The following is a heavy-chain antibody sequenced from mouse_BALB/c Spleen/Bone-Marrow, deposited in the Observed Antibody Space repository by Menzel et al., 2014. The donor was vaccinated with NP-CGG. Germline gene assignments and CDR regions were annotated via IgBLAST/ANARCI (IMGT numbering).Heavy chain of an antibody. Sequence: EVKLQESGGGLVQPGGSRKLSCAASGFTFSSFAMHWVRQAPEKGLEWVAYISSGSSTNYYADTVMGRFTISRDNPKNTLLLQMTSLRSEDTAMYYCARSGSSSGYFDYWGQGTTLTVSS. CDR1: GFTFSSFA. CDR2: ISSGSSTN. D-gene: IGHD1-1*01. CDR3: ARSGSSSGYFDY. J-gene: IGHJ2*01. V-gene: IGHV5-17*02.